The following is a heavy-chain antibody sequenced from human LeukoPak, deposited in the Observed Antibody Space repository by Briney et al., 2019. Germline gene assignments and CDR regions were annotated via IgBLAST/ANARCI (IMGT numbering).Heavy chain of an antibody. J-gene: IGHJ3*02. V-gene: IGHV4-39*07. CDR2: IYYSGST. CDR1: GGSISSSSYY. Sequence: PSETLSLTCTVSGGSISSSSYYWGWIRQPPGTGLEWIGSIYYSGSTYYNPSLKSRVTISVDTSKNQFSLKLSSVTAADTAVYYCASSMDSSGYPGAFDIWGQGTMVTVSS. D-gene: IGHD3-22*01. CDR3: ASSMDSSGYPGAFDI.